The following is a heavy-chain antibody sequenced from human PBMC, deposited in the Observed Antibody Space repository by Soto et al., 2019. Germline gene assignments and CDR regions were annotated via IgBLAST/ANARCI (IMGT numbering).Heavy chain of an antibody. V-gene: IGHV1-18*01. J-gene: IGHJ4*02. D-gene: IGHD6-19*01. CDR2: ISAYTGNT. CDR3: ARVAEEWLDGDFGY. CDR1: GYTFSIYG. Sequence: QVQLVQSGAEVKKPGASVKVSCRASGYTFSIYGISWVRQAPGQRLEWMGWISAYTGNTNYAQNFQGRVNMTTDTATSTAYMELRSLRCDDTAVYYCARVAEEWLDGDFGYCGQGNLFTVSS.